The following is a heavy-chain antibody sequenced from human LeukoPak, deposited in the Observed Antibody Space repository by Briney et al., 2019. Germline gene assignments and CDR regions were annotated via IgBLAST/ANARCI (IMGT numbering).Heavy chain of an antibody. Sequence: GGSLRLSCAASGFTFSNYAMSWVRQAPGKGLEWVSGISGSGSSTNYADSVKGRFIISRDNSKNTLSLQMDSLGAEDTAMYYCTRVQPTVTTFDYWGQGTLVTVSS. CDR2: ISGSGSST. V-gene: IGHV3-23*01. CDR1: GFTFSNYA. D-gene: IGHD4-17*01. J-gene: IGHJ4*02. CDR3: TRVQPTVTTFDY.